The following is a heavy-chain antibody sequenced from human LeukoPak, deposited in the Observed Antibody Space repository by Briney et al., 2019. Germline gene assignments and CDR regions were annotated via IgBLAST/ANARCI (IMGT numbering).Heavy chain of an antibody. CDR3: ARDRKSPAKYYYDY. CDR1: GFTFNAYS. D-gene: IGHD2-15*01. J-gene: IGHJ4*02. Sequence: GGSLRLSCSASGFTFNAYSLHWCRQAPGKGLEWVAVVANDGRDKQYADSMKGRFTISRDNSENTLYLQMNTLRAEDTAVYYCARDRKSPAKYYYDYWGQGTLVTVSS. V-gene: IGHV3-30*01. CDR2: VANDGRDK.